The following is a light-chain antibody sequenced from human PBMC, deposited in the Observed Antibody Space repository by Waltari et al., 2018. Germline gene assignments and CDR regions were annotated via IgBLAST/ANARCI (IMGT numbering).Light chain of an antibody. CDR3: QAWDSYTAV. Sequence: SYELTQSPSVSVSPGQTASITCSGDGLGYKFISWYQQKPGQSPVLVLYQDTKRPSGSPERFAGSTSGIPATLTISGTQAMDEADYYCQAWDSYTAVFGGGTKLTVL. J-gene: IGLJ3*02. CDR1: GLGYKF. V-gene: IGLV3-1*01. CDR2: QDT.